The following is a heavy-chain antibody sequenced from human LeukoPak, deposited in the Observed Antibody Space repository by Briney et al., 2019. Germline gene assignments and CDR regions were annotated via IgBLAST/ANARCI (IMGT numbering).Heavy chain of an antibody. J-gene: IGHJ5*02. CDR1: GYTFTSYG. CDR2: ISAYNGNT. V-gene: IGHV1-18*01. D-gene: IGHD2-2*03. CDR3: ARGLDIVVVPAATGQFGWFDP. Sequence: ASVKVSCKASGYTFTSYGISWVRQAPGQGLDWMGWISAYNGNTNYAQKLQGRVTMTTDTSTSTAYMELRSLRSDDTAVYYCARGLDIVVVPAATGQFGWFDPWGQGTLVTVSS.